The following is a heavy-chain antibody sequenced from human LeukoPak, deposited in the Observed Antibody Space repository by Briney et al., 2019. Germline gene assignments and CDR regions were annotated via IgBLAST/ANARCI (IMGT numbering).Heavy chain of an antibody. D-gene: IGHD3-22*01. Sequence: SETLSLTCTVSGGSISSISYYWGWIRQPPGKGLEWIGSMYHNGSTYYNPSLKSRVTISVDTSKNQFSLKLSSVTAADTAVYYCARALMGYYYDSSGYGVTFDIWGQGTMVTVSS. J-gene: IGHJ3*02. CDR1: GGSISSISYY. V-gene: IGHV4-39*07. CDR3: ARALMGYYYDSSGYGVTFDI. CDR2: MYHNGST.